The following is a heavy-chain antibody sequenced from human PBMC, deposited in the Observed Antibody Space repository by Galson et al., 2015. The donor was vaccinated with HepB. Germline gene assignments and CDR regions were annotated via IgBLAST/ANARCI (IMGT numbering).Heavy chain of an antibody. D-gene: IGHD2/OR15-2a*01. Sequence: SLRLSCAASGSTFSDYWMTWVRQAPGKGLEWVANIKQDGSEKHYVDSVKGRFTISRDNAKNSLYLQMNGLRAEDTAVYYCAKDFGHYFWGQGALITVSP. CDR2: IKQDGSEK. CDR1: GSTFSDYW. J-gene: IGHJ4*02. V-gene: IGHV3-7*01. CDR3: AKDFGHYF.